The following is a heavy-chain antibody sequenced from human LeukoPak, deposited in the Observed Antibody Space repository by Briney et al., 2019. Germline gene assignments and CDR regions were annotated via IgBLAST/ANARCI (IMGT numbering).Heavy chain of an antibody. D-gene: IGHD2-15*01. CDR3: AREGSSYYNLDV. Sequence: GGSLRLSCAASGFTFSTYWMHWVRQAPGKGLVWVTRINSDGSSTTYADSVKGRFTISRDNAKNTLSLQMSSLRAEDTAMYYCAREGSSYYNLDVWGQGTTVTVSS. J-gene: IGHJ6*02. V-gene: IGHV3-74*01. CDR1: GFTFSTYW. CDR2: INSDGSST.